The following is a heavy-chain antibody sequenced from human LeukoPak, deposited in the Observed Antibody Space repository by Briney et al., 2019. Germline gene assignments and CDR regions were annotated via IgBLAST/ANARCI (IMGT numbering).Heavy chain of an antibody. CDR2: INPNSGGT. D-gene: IGHD3-22*01. CDR3: ARVVVSGGHYFDY. J-gene: IGHJ4*02. CDR1: GYTFTGYY. Sequence: ASVKVSCKASGYTFTGYYMHWVRQAPGQGLEWMGWINPNSGGTNYAQKFQGRVTMTRDTSISTAYMELSRLRAEDTAVYYCARVVVSGGHYFDYWGQGTLVTVSS. V-gene: IGHV1-2*02.